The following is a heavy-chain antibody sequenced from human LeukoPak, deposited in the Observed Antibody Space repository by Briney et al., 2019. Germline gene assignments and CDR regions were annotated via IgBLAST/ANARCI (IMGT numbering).Heavy chain of an antibody. D-gene: IGHD2/OR15-2a*01. Sequence: GGSLRLSCAASGFTFSSYGMHWVRQAPGKGLEWVAVISYDGSNKYYADSVKGRFTISRDNSKNTLYLQMNSLRAEDTAVYYCAKDVSALSHYYGMDVWGQGITVTVSS. CDR1: GFTFSSYG. CDR2: ISYDGSNK. V-gene: IGHV3-30*18. CDR3: AKDVSALSHYYGMDV. J-gene: IGHJ6*02.